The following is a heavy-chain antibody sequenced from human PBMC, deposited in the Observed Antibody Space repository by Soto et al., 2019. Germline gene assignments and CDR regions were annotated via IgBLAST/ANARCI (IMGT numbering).Heavy chain of an antibody. CDR2: ISGSGDDT. V-gene: IGHV3-23*01. D-gene: IGHD6-13*01. Sequence: GGSLRLSCAASGFTFSIYALSWVRQTPGKGLEWVSAISGSGDDTYYTDSVKGRFTISRDNSKNTLYLQMNSLRAEDTAVYYCAKGYSSSWVPFDYWGQGTLVTVSS. CDR1: GFTFSIYA. J-gene: IGHJ4*02. CDR3: AKGYSSSWVPFDY.